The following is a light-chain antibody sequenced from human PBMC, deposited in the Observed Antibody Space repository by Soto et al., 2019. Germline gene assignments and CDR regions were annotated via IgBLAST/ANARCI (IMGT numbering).Light chain of an antibody. J-gene: IGLJ2*01. CDR3: SSYAGSSNYVV. V-gene: IGLV2-8*01. Sequence: QSALTQPPSASGSPGQSVTISCTGTSSDVGGYNDVSWYQQHPGKAPKLMIYELSKRPSGVPDRFSGSKSGTTASLTVSGLQAEDEADYYCSSYAGSSNYVVFGGGTKVTVL. CDR2: ELS. CDR1: SSDVGGYND.